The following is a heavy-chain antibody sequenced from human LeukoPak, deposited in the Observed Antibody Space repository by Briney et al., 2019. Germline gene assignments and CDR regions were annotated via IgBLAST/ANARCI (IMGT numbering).Heavy chain of an antibody. Sequence: GGSLRLSCAASGFTFSTYSMNWVRQAPGKGLEWVAVISYDGSNKYYADSVKGRFTISRDNSKNTLYLQMNSLRAEDTAVYYCARGESYYGSGSYYNVDYWGQGTLVTVSS. D-gene: IGHD3-10*01. CDR3: ARGESYYGSGSYYNVDY. J-gene: IGHJ4*02. CDR2: ISYDGSNK. V-gene: IGHV3-30*03. CDR1: GFTFSTYS.